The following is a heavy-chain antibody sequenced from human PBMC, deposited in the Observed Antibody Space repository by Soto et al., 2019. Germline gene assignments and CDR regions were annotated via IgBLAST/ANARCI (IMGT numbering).Heavy chain of an antibody. CDR3: ARDKNTATATCYYDGMDV. V-gene: IGHV1-69*12. D-gene: IGHD5-18*01. J-gene: IGHJ6*02. CDR2: IISIFGTA. Sequence: QVQLVQSGAEVKKPGSSVKVSCKASGGTFSSYAISWVRQAPGQGLEWMGGIISIFGTANYAQKFQGRVTITADESTSTAYMDLSTLRSEDTAVYYCARDKNTATATCYYDGMDVWGQGTTVTVSS. CDR1: GGTFSSYA.